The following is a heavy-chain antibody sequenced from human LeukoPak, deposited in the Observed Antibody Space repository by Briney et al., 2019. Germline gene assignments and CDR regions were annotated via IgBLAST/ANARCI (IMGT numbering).Heavy chain of an antibody. J-gene: IGHJ4*02. CDR3: AKYDSSGAPIDY. CDR1: GDSISSRNW. CDR2: IFHSGST. D-gene: IGHD3-22*01. V-gene: IGHV4-4*02. Sequence: SETLSLTCVVSGDSISSRNWWSWVRQPPEKGLEWIGEIFHSGSTNYNPSLKSRVTISVDKSRNLFSLNVSSVTAADTAVYYCAKYDSSGAPIDYWGQGTLVTVSS.